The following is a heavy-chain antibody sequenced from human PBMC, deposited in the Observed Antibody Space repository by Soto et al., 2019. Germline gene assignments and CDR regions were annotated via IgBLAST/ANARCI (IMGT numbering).Heavy chain of an antibody. CDR1: GFTFDDYA. CDR2: ISWNSGSI. J-gene: IGHJ6*02. Sequence: GGSLRLSXAASGFTFDDYAMHWVRQAPGKGLEWVSGISWNSGSIGYADSVKGRFTISRDNAKNSLYLQMNSLRAEDTALYYCAKDLSGSYSHYYYYGMDVWGQGTTVTVSS. D-gene: IGHD1-26*01. V-gene: IGHV3-9*01. CDR3: AKDLSGSYSHYYYYGMDV.